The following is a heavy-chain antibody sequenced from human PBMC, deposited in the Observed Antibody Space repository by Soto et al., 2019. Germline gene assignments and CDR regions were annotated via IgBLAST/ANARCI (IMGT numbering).Heavy chain of an antibody. V-gene: IGHV3-73*01. CDR2: IRSKANSYAT. CDR3: TRLPEYYYYGMDV. CDR1: GFTFSGSA. J-gene: IGHJ6*02. Sequence: EVQLVESGGGLVQPGGSLKLSCEASGFTFSGSAMHWVRQASGKGLEWVGRIRSKANSYATAYAASVKGRFIISRDDSKNTAYLQMNSLKTEDTAVYYCTRLPEYYYYGMDVWGQGTTVTVSS.